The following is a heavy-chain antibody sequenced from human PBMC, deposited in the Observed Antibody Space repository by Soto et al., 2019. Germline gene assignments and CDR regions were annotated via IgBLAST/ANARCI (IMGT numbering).Heavy chain of an antibody. CDR3: ASGVEYGGYGY. D-gene: IGHD5-12*01. Sequence: VQLQDSCPGLVKPSDTLSLTCTVSGGSISSYYWSWTRQPTGKGLEWIGPIYYSGSTNYNPTLKRRVTISVYTAKNQFPLKLSSVTAADTAVYYCASGVEYGGYGYWGQGTLVTVSS. J-gene: IGHJ4*02. CDR2: IYYSGST. CDR1: GGSISSYY. V-gene: IGHV4-59*01.